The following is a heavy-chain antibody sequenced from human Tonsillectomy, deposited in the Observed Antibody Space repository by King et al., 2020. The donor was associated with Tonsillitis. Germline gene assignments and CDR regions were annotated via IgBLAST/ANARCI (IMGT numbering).Heavy chain of an antibody. CDR3: ARDSIGGRAFDI. V-gene: IGHV4-4*07. J-gene: IGHJ3*02. D-gene: IGHD3-16*01. Sequence: QLQESGPGLVKPSETLSLTSTVSGGSISSDYWSWIRQPAGKGLEWIGRIYTSGSTNSNPSLKSRVTMSVDTAKNQLSLTLSSVTAADTAVYYCARDSIGGRAFDIWGQGTMVTVSS. CDR1: GGSISSDY. CDR2: IYTSGST.